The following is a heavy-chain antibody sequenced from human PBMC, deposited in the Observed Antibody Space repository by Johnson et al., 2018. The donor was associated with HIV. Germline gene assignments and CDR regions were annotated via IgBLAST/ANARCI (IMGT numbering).Heavy chain of an antibody. J-gene: IGHJ3*02. CDR1: GFSISTYW. Sequence: VQLVESGGGLVQPGGSLRLSCAASGFSISTYWMSWVRQAPGKGLEWLANINQDGSETYYVDSVKGRFTISRDNAKNSLYLQMNSLRAEDTAVYYCARPCAGWDETAFDIWGQGTMVTVSS. D-gene: IGHD6-19*01. CDR3: ARPCAGWDETAFDI. CDR2: INQDGSET. V-gene: IGHV3-7*01.